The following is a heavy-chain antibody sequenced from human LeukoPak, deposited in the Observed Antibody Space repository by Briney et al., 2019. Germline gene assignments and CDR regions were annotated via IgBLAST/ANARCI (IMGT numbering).Heavy chain of an antibody. J-gene: IGHJ4*02. Sequence: GGSLRLSCAASGFTFSSYSMNWVRQAPGKGLEWVSSISSSSSYIYYADSVKGRFTISRDNAKNSLYLQMNSLRAEDTALYYCAKTDTAHYYDSSGFDYWGQGTLVTVSS. D-gene: IGHD3-22*01. CDR2: ISSSSSYI. CDR1: GFTFSSYS. V-gene: IGHV3-21*04. CDR3: AKTDTAHYYDSSGFDY.